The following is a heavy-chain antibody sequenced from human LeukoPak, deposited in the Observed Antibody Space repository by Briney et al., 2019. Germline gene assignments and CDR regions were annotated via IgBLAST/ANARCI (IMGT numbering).Heavy chain of an antibody. Sequence: GGSLRLSCAASGFTFDDYAMHWVRQAPGKGLEWVSLINWDGGSTYYADSVKGRFTISRDNSKNSLYLQMNSLRAEDTALYYCTATREKSVWGIYPPDHGGKGTLVTVSS. CDR1: GFTFDDYA. V-gene: IGHV3-43D*04. CDR2: INWDGGST. D-gene: IGHD3-16*02. CDR3: TATREKSVWGIYPPDH. J-gene: IGHJ4*02.